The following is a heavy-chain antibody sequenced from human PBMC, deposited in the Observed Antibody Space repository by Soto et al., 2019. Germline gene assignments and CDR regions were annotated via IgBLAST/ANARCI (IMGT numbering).Heavy chain of an antibody. V-gene: IGHV3-30*18. J-gene: IGHJ4*02. Sequence: PGGSLRLSCAASGFTFSSYGMHWVRQAPGKGLEWVTVISDDGSTKYYADSVKGRFTISRDNSKNTLYLEVNSLRAEDTALYYCAKEGSGSHLSFDYWGQGTLVTVSS. CDR2: ISDDGSTK. CDR3: AKEGSGSHLSFDY. D-gene: IGHD1-26*01. CDR1: GFTFSSYG.